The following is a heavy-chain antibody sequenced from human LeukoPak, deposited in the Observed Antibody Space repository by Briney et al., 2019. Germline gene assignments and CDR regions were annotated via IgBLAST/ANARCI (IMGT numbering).Heavy chain of an antibody. J-gene: IGHJ5*02. CDR1: GYTFTSYG. V-gene: IGHV1-18*01. CDR3: AGETIVCSTSCYPWFDP. Sequence: ASVTVSCKASGYTFTSYGISWVRQAPGQGLEWMGWISAYNGNTNYAQKLQGRVTMTTDTSTSTAYMELRSLRSDDTAVYYCAGETIVCSTSCYPWFDPWGQGTLVTVSS. CDR2: ISAYNGNT. D-gene: IGHD2-2*01.